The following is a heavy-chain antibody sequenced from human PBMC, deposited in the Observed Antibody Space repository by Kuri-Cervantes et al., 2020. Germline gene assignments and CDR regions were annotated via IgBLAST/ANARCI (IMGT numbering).Heavy chain of an antibody. CDR3: ARGHLAVAGFAYYYYYYMDV. Sequence: CAVSDYSISSGYYWGWIRQPPGNGLEWIGSFYHGGSPYYNPSLKSRVTISVDTSKNQFSLKLSSVTAADTAVYYCARGHLAVAGFAYYYYYYMDVWGKGTTVTVSS. J-gene: IGHJ6*03. CDR2: FYHGGSP. V-gene: IGHV4-38-2*01. D-gene: IGHD6-19*01. CDR1: DYSISSGYY.